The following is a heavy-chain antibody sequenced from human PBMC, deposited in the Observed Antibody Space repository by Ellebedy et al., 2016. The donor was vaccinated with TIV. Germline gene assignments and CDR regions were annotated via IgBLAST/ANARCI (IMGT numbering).Heavy chain of an antibody. CDR1: GFIFSSYA. CDR3: AVVAGTYYFDY. V-gene: IGHV3-64D*09. Sequence: GESLKISCGASGFIFSSYAMHWARQAPGKGLEYVSAISSTGGSTYYADSVKGRFTISRDNSKNTLYLQMSSLRPEDTAVYYCAVVAGTYYFDYWGQGTLVTVSS. J-gene: IGHJ4*02. D-gene: IGHD6-19*01. CDR2: ISSTGGST.